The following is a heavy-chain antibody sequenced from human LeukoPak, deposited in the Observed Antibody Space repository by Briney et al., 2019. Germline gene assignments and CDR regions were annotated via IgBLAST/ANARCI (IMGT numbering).Heavy chain of an antibody. CDR2: IDHSGST. Sequence: PSETLSLTCTVSGYSISSGYYWGWIRQPPGKGLEWIGEIDHSGSTNYNPSLKSRVTISVDTSKNQFSLRLTSVTAADTAVYYCARQRDVGCSSIGCYGHGAFDIWGQGTVVTVSS. J-gene: IGHJ3*02. CDR3: ARQRDVGCSSIGCYGHGAFDI. D-gene: IGHD2-2*01. V-gene: IGHV4-38-2*02. CDR1: GYSISSGYY.